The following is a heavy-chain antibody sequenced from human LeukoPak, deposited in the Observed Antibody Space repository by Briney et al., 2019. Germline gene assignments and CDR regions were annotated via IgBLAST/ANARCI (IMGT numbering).Heavy chain of an antibody. Sequence: GGSLRLSCAASGFTFSSYGMHWVRQAPGKGLEWVAFIRYDGSNKYYADSVKGRFTISRDNAKNSLYLQINSLRAEDTAVYYCARDPYSGGYGDYYYYYMDVWGKGTTVTISS. CDR1: GFTFSSYG. CDR3: ARDPYSGGYGDYYYYYMDV. CDR2: IRYDGSNK. D-gene: IGHD1-26*01. V-gene: IGHV3-30*02. J-gene: IGHJ6*03.